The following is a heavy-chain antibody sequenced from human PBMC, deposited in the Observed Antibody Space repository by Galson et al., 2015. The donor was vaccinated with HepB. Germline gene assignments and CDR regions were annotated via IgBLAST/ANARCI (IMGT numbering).Heavy chain of an antibody. CDR3: ARRRPPGGIKDMDYYYYMDV. CDR2: IYPGDSDT. J-gene: IGHJ6*03. V-gene: IGHV5-51*03. Sequence: QSGAEVKKPGESLKISCKGSGYSFTSYWIGWVRQMPGKGLEWMGIIYPGDSDTRYSPSFQGQVTISADKSISTAYLQWSSLKASDTAMYYCARRRPPGGIKDMDYYYYMDVWGKGTTVTVSS. CDR1: GYSFTSYW. D-gene: IGHD2-15*01.